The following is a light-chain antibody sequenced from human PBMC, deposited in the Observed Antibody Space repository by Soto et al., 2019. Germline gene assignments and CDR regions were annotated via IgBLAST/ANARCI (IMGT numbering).Light chain of an antibody. J-gene: IGKJ2*01. CDR1: QSVSSSY. V-gene: IGKV3-20*01. Sequence: EIVLTQSPGTLSLSPGERATLSCRASQSVSSSYLAWYQQRPGQAPRLLIYGASSRATGIPDRFSGTGSGTDFTLTISRLETEDFAVYYCQQSVSSAYTFGQGTKLEIK. CDR3: QQSVSSAYT. CDR2: GAS.